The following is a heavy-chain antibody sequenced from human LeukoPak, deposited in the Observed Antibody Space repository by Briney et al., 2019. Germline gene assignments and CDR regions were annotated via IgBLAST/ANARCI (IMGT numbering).Heavy chain of an antibody. CDR2: ISGSGGST. Sequence: GGSLLLSCAASGFPFSSYAMSWVRPAPGKGLEWVSAISGSGGSTYYADSVKGRFTISRDNSKNTLYLQMNRLRAEDTAVYYCAKDKGLYSSSWYVDYWGQGTLVTVSS. V-gene: IGHV3-23*01. CDR1: GFPFSSYA. J-gene: IGHJ4*02. D-gene: IGHD6-13*01. CDR3: AKDKGLYSSSWYVDY.